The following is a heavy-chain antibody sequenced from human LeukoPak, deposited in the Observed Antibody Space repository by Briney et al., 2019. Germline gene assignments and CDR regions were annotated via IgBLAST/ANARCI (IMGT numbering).Heavy chain of an antibody. CDR1: GYTFTSYG. CDR2: IIPIFGTA. Sequence: ASVNVSRKASGYTFTSYGISWVRQAPGQGLEWMGGIIPIFGTANYAQKFQGRVTITADESTSTAYMELSSLRSEDTAVYYCARDWTRYDSSGYHTLGDAFDIWGQGTMVTVSS. V-gene: IGHV1-69*13. J-gene: IGHJ3*02. D-gene: IGHD3-22*01. CDR3: ARDWTRYDSSGYHTLGDAFDI.